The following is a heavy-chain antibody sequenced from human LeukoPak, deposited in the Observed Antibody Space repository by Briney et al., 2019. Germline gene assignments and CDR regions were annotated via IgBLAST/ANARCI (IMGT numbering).Heavy chain of an antibody. J-gene: IGHJ4*02. CDR3: ARDYYESSGYYYFDY. CDR1: GFNVSNNY. V-gene: IGHV3-53*01. Sequence: GGSLRLSCAASGFNVSNNYMSWVRQAPGKGLEWVSGVYSGGSTSYPDSVKGRFTISRDNAKNTLYLQMNSLRAEDTAVYFCARDYYESSGYYYFDYWGQGTLVTVSS. CDR2: VYSGGST. D-gene: IGHD3-22*01.